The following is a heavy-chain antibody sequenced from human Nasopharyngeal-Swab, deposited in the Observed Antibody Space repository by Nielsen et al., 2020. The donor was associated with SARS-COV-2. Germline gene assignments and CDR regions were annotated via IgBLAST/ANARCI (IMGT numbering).Heavy chain of an antibody. V-gene: IGHV3-21*01. CDR2: ISSSSSYI. J-gene: IGHJ6*02. Sequence: WALVLCSGCSGLSFNHYDFAWVRQAPGKGLEWVSSISSSSSYIYYADSVKGRFTISRDNAKNSLYLQMNSLRAEDTAVYYCARDGLDYDFWSAYCMDVWGQGTTVTVSS. CDR1: GLSFNHYD. D-gene: IGHD3-3*01. CDR3: ARDGLDYDFWSAYCMDV.